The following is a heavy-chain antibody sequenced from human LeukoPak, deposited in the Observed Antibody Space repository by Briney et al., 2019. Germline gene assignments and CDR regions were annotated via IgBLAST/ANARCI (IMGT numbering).Heavy chain of an antibody. V-gene: IGHV1-2*02. CDR3: ARVPRIAAAGFYFDY. D-gene: IGHD6-13*01. CDR1: GYTFTGYY. CDR2: INPNSGGT. Sequence: ASVKVSCKASGYTFTGYYMHWVRQAPGQGLEWMGWINPNSGGTNYAQKFQGRVTMTRDTSISTAYMELSRLRSDDTAVYYCARVPRIAAAGFYFDYWGQGTLVTVSS. J-gene: IGHJ4*02.